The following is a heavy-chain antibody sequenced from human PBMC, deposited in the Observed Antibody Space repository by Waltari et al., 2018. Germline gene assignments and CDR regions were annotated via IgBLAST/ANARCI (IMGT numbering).Heavy chain of an antibody. CDR2: IYYSGST. J-gene: IGHJ5*02. CDR1: GGSISSSSYH. Sequence: QLQLQESGPGLVKPSETLSLTCTVSGGSISSSSYHWGWIRQPPGKGLEWIGSIYYSGSTYYNPSLKSRVTISVDTSKNQFSLKLSSVTAADTAVYYCARGGYNVWFDPWGQGTLVTVSS. CDR3: ARGGYNVWFDP. D-gene: IGHD5-12*01. V-gene: IGHV4-39*01.